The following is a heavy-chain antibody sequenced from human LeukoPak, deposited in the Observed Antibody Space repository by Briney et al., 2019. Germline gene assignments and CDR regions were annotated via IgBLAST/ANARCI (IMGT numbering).Heavy chain of an antibody. Sequence: TVKPSCKASVGTSSSYANSWVRQAPGQGLEWMGRIIPILCTANYAQKLQGRVTITTDESTSTAYMKLSSLRSEDTAVYYCAKGVGYGDYYDYWGQGTLVTVSS. J-gene: IGHJ4*02. CDR1: VGTSSSYA. D-gene: IGHD4-17*01. V-gene: IGHV1-69*05. CDR2: IIPILCTA. CDR3: AKGVGYGDYYDY.